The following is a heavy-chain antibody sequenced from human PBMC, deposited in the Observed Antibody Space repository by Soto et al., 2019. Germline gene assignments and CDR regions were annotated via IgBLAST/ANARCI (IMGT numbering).Heavy chain of an antibody. D-gene: IGHD5-18*01. Sequence: GGSLRLSCAASGFTVSSNYMSWVRQAPGKGLEWVSAISGSGGSTYYADSVKGRFTISRDNSKNTLYLQMNSLRAEDTAVYYCAKILSIQLWFENNFDYWGQGTLVTVSS. CDR3: AKILSIQLWFENNFDY. CDR2: ISGSGGST. CDR1: GFTVSSNY. J-gene: IGHJ4*02. V-gene: IGHV3-23*01.